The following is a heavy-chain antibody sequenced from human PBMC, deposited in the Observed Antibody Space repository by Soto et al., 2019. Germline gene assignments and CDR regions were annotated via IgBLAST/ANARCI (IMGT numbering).Heavy chain of an antibody. CDR3: TRSGSSPYYYGMDV. CDR2: INSDGSST. V-gene: IGHV3-74*01. D-gene: IGHD6-6*01. Sequence: EVQLVESGGGLVQPGGSLRLSCAASGITFSSYWMHWVRQAPGKGLVWVSRINSDGSSTNYADSVKGRFTISRDNARNTLFLQMDTLRAEDTAVYYCTRSGSSPYYYGMDVWGQGTTVTVSS. J-gene: IGHJ6*02. CDR1: GITFSSYW.